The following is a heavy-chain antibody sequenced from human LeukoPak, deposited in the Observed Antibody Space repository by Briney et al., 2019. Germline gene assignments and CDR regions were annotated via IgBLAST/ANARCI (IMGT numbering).Heavy chain of an antibody. CDR2: ISISSVYI. Sequence: VGSLRLSCAVSGFTFSSYSMSWGCQAPRKGLELVSSISISSVYIFYADSVKVRFTISRDNAKNSVYLQLNSLRAEDTAVYYCARVNYYMDVWGKGTTVTVSS. CDR1: GFTFSSYS. J-gene: IGHJ6*03. CDR3: ARVNYYMDV. V-gene: IGHV3-21*01.